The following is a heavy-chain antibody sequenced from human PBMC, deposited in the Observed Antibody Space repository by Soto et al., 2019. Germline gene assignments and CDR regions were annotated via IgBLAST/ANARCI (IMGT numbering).Heavy chain of an antibody. CDR3: ASTPPLQQLVRYYFDY. Sequence: QVQLVQSGAEVKKPGSSVKVSCTASGGTFSSYAISWVRQAPGQGLEWMGGIIPIFGTANYAQKFKGRVTITADESTSTAYMELSSLRSEDTAVYYCASTPPLQQLVRYYFDYWGQGTLVTVSS. CDR1: GGTFSSYA. J-gene: IGHJ4*02. CDR2: IIPIFGTA. D-gene: IGHD6-13*01. V-gene: IGHV1-69*01.